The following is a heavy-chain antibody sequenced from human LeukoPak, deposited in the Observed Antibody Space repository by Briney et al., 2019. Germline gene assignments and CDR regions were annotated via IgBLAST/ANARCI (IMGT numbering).Heavy chain of an antibody. D-gene: IGHD6-13*01. CDR1: GGSFSGYY. Sequence: KASETLSLTCAVYGGSFSGYYWSWIRQPPGKGLEWIGEINHSGSTNYNPSLKSRVTISVDTSKNQFSLKLSSVTAADTAVYYCAALAAAGTRVGYYYYYYMDVWGKGTTVTVSS. CDR3: AALAAAGTRVGYYYYYYMDV. CDR2: INHSGST. J-gene: IGHJ6*03. V-gene: IGHV4-34*01.